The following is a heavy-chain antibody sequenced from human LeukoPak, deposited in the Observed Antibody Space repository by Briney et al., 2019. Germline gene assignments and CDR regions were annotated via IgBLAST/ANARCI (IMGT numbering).Heavy chain of an antibody. J-gene: IGHJ3*02. V-gene: IGHV3-48*03. CDR2: ISSSGSTI. CDR1: GFTFSSYE. CDR3: ARARGWNPSDALDI. Sequence: SGGSLRLSCAASGFTFSSYEMNWVRQAPGKGLEWVSYISSSGSTIYYADSVKGRFTISRDNAKNSLYLQMNSLRAEDTAVYYCARARGWNPSDALDIWGQGTMVTVSS. D-gene: IGHD6-19*01.